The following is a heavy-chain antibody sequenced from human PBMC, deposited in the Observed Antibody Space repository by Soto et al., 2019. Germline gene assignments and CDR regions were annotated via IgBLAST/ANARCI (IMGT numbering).Heavy chain of an antibody. CDR1: GFTFSSYG. CDR2: ISYDGSNK. CDR3: AKAPRWLDNYYYGMDV. Sequence: PGGSLRLSCAASGFTFSSYGMHWVRQAPGKGLEWVAVISYDGSNKYYADSVKGRFTISRDNSKNTLYLQMNSLRAEDTAVYYCAKAPRWLDNYYYGMDVWGQGATVTVSS. V-gene: IGHV3-30*18. J-gene: IGHJ6*02. D-gene: IGHD6-19*01.